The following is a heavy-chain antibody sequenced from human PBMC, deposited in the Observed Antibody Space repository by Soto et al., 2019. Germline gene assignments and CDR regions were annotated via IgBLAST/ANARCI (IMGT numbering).Heavy chain of an antibody. J-gene: IGHJ3*02. CDR3: ASDREDINGWSADALAI. D-gene: IGHD6-19*01. Sequence: QVQLVQSGAEVKKPGSSVKVSCKASGGTFSSSAINWVRQAPGQGLEWIGLIIPMFGTPNYAQMLQGRVTIPADESTGTVYMELSRLKSEGTAVYSCASDREDINGWSADALAIWGQGTMVTVSS. CDR1: GGTFSSSA. CDR2: IIPMFGTP. V-gene: IGHV1-69*01.